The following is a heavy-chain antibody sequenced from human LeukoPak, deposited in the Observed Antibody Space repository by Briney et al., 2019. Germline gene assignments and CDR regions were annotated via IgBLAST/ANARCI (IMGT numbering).Heavy chain of an antibody. V-gene: IGHV3-21*01. CDR1: GFTFGTYA. CDR2: IDASGTSI. J-gene: IGHJ4*02. D-gene: IGHD6-13*01. CDR3: ATRYCSTTTCDAMHY. Sequence: GGSLRLSCAASGFTFGTYAMNWVRQAPGKGLEWVSSIDASGTSIHHADSVKGRFAISRDNAKSSLYLQMNSLRAEDTAVYYCATRYCSTTTCDAMHYWGQGTLVTISS.